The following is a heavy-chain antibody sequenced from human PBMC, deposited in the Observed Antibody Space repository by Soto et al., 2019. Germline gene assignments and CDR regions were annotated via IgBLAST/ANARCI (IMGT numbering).Heavy chain of an antibody. CDR1: GGSISSGGYY. CDR2: IDYSGST. Sequence: QVQLQESGPGLVKPSQTLSLTCTVSGGSISSGGYYWSWIRQHPGKGLEWIGYIDYSGSTYYNPSLKSRVTISVDTSKNQFSLKLSSVTASDTAVYYCARDRASAAYYYYGMDVWDQGTAVTVSS. V-gene: IGHV4-31*03. D-gene: IGHD2-15*01. J-gene: IGHJ6*02. CDR3: ARDRASAAYYYYGMDV.